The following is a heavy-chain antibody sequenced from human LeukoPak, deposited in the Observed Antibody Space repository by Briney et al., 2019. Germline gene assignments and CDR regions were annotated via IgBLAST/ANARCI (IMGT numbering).Heavy chain of an antibody. J-gene: IGHJ3*02. V-gene: IGHV1-2*06. CDR3: ARNPYDYDALDI. D-gene: IGHD5-12*01. Sequence: ASVKVSCKASGYTFTDYYMHWVRQAPGQGLEWMGRINPNSGGTNYAQKFQGRVTMTRDTSISTAYMELSRLRSDDTAVYYCARNPYDYDALDIWGQGTMVTVSS. CDR1: GYTFTDYY. CDR2: INPNSGGT.